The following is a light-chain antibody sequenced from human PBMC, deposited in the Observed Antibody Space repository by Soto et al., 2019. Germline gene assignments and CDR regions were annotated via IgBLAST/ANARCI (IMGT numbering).Light chain of an antibody. CDR2: DAS. V-gene: IGKV1-5*01. J-gene: IGKJ1*01. Sequence: DIQMTQSPSTLSASIGDRVTITCRASQSITNWLAWYQQKPGKAPKLLIYDASNLESGVPSRFSGSGSGTEFTLTISSLKPDEFATYYCQQYNSYWTFGQGTKVEIK. CDR1: QSITNW. CDR3: QQYNSYWT.